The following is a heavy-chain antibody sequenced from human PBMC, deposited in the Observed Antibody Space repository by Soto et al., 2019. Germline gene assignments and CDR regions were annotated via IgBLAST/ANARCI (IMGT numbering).Heavy chain of an antibody. V-gene: IGHV3-30-3*01. CDR1: GFTFSSYA. Sequence: LRLSCAASGFTFSSYAMHWVRQAPGKGLEWVAVISYDGSNKYYADSVKGRFTISRDNSKNTLYLQMNSLRAEDTAVYYCARAASSSDYWGQGTLVTVSS. CDR2: ISYDGSNK. J-gene: IGHJ4*02. CDR3: ARAASSSDY.